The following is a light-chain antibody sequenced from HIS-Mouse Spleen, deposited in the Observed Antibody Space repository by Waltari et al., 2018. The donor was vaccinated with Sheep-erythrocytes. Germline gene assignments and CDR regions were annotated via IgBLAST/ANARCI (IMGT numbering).Light chain of an antibody. V-gene: IGLV2-11*01. CDR2: DAS. CDR3: CSYAGSYTFWV. CDR1: SSDVGGYNY. J-gene: IGLJ3*02. Sequence: QSALTQPRSVSGSPGQSVTISCTGTSSDVGGYNYVSWYQQHPGKAPKLMIYDASTRPSGVPVRFSASKSGNPASLPISGLQAEDEADYYCCSYAGSYTFWVFGGGTKLTVL.